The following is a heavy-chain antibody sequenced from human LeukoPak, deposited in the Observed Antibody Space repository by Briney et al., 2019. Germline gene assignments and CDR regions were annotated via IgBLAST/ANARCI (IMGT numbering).Heavy chain of an antibody. CDR2: IRYDGSNK. Sequence: GGSLRLSCAASGFTFSSYGMHWVRQAPGKGLEWVAFIRYDGSNKYYADSVKGRFTISRDNSKNTLYLQMNSLRAEDTAAYYCAKYPKDIVVVPAATGYWGQGTLVTVSS. J-gene: IGHJ4*02. V-gene: IGHV3-30*02. CDR3: AKYPKDIVVVPAATGY. CDR1: GFTFSSYG. D-gene: IGHD2-2*01.